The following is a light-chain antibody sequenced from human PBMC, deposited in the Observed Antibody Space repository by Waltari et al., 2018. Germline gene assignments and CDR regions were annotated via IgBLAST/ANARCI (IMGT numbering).Light chain of an antibody. V-gene: IGKV1-5*03. CDR1: QRITSW. CDR2: KAS. CDR3: QQCNSYLLT. Sequence: DIQMTQSPSTLSASVGDRVTITCRASQRITSWLAWYQQIPGKPPKLLIYKASTLESGVPSRFSGSGSGTEFTLTISSLQPDDFATYYCQQCNSYLLTFGGGTKVEIK. J-gene: IGKJ4*01.